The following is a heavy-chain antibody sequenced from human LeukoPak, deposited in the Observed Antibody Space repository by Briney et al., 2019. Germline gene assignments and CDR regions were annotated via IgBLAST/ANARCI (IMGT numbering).Heavy chain of an antibody. CDR2: TYPGDSDT. V-gene: IGHV5-51*01. Sequence: GESLKISRKGSGYSFTSYWNGWVRQIPGKGLEGMGITYPGDSDTRYSPSFQGQVTISADKSISTAYLQWSSLKASDTAMYYCARPRREDGEFDYWGQGTLVTVSS. J-gene: IGHJ4*02. CDR1: GYSFTSYW. CDR3: ARPRREDGEFDY. D-gene: IGHD3-10*01.